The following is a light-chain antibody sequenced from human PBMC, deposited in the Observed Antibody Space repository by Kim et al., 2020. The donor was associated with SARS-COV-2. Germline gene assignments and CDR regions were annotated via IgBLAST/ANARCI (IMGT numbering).Light chain of an antibody. J-gene: IGLJ1*01. CDR2: DVS. CDR1: SSDVGGYNY. V-gene: IGLV2-14*01. Sequence: QSALTQPASESGTPGQSITISCTGTSSDVGGYNYVSWYQQHPGKAPKLMIYDVSKRPSGVSNRFSGSKSGNTASLTISGLQAEDEADYYCSSYTSSSTFYVFGTGTKVTVL. CDR3: SSYTSSSTFYV.